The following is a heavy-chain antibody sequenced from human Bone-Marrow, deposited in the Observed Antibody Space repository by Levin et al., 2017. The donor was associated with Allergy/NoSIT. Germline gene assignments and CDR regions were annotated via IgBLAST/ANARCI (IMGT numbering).Heavy chain of an antibody. J-gene: IGHJ3*02. D-gene: IGHD5-24*01. V-gene: IGHV5-51*01. CDR2: IYPTDSDT. CDR3: AARLAVETTSLGGPFDI. Sequence: GGSLRLSCQGSPYTFAYYWIAWVRQQPGKGPEWMGIIYPTDSDTIYSPSFQGQVTISADKSISTAYPQWTSLKASDTAMYFCAARLAVETTSLGGPFDIWGQGTKVTVSS. CDR1: PYTFAYYW.